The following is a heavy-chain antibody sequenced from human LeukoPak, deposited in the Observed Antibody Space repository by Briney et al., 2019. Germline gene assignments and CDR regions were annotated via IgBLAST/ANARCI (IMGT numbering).Heavy chain of an antibody. CDR3: ARDRSRGSDAFDI. J-gene: IGHJ3*02. Sequence: PSETLSLTCTVSGGSISSYYWSWIRQPPGKGLEWIGYIYYSGSTNYNPSLKSRVTISVDTSKNQFSLKLSSVTAADTAVYYCARDRSRGSDAFDIWGQGTMVTVSS. CDR2: IYYSGST. V-gene: IGHV4-59*12. D-gene: IGHD6-6*01. CDR1: GGSISSYY.